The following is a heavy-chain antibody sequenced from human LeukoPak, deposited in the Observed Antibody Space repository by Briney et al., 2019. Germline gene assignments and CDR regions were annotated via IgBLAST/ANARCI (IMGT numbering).Heavy chain of an antibody. V-gene: IGHV1-18*01. CDR2: ISAYNGNT. Sequence: ASVKVSCKASGYTFTSYGISWVRQAPGQGLEWMGWISAYNGNTNYAQKLQGRVTMTTDTSTSTAYMELRSLRSEDTAVYYCAIHPGKWYDYVWGSYQLDYWGQGTLVTVSS. D-gene: IGHD3-16*02. CDR3: AIHPGKWYDYVWGSYQLDY. J-gene: IGHJ4*02. CDR1: GYTFTSYG.